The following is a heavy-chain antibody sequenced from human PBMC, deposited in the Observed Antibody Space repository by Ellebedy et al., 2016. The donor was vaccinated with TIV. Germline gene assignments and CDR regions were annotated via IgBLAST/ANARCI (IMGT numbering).Heavy chain of an antibody. CDR2: IRNKDNTYST. Sequence: GESLKISCAGSGFVFSDHYMDWVRQAPGKGLEWVGRIRNKDNTYSTEYAASVRGRFTISRDDSKNLLFLQMSSLKIEDTAKYYCVTDSVSATGDCFDIWGQGTLVTVSS. D-gene: IGHD5/OR15-5a*01. J-gene: IGHJ3*02. CDR1: GFVFSDHY. CDR3: VTDSVSATGDCFDI. V-gene: IGHV3-72*01.